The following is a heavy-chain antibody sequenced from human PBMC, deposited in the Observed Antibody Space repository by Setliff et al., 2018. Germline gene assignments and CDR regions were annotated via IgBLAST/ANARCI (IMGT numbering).Heavy chain of an antibody. CDR1: GGPISSGSYY. V-gene: IGHV4-61*09. CDR3: ARGRYDYVWGSYHLWDY. D-gene: IGHD3-16*02. J-gene: IGHJ4*02. CDR2: IYTSGST. Sequence: SETLSLTCTVSGGPISSGSYYWSWIRQPAGKGLEWIGHIYTSGSTNYNPSLKSRVTISVDTSKNQFSLKLSSVTAADTAVYYCARGRYDYVWGSYHLWDYWGQGTLVTVSS.